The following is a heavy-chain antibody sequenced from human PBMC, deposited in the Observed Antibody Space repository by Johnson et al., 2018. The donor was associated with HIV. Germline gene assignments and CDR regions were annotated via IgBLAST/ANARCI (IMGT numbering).Heavy chain of an antibody. CDR3: AKGYSSSWYQDAFDI. Sequence: QVQLVESGGGVVQPGRSLRLSCAASGFTFSSYGMHWVRQAPGKGLEWVAVISYDGTNKYYADSVKGRFTISRDNAKNSLYLQMNSLRAEDTALYYCAKGYSSSWYQDAFDIWGQGTMVTVSS. D-gene: IGHD6-13*01. J-gene: IGHJ3*02. V-gene: IGHV3-30*18. CDR2: ISYDGTNK. CDR1: GFTFSSYG.